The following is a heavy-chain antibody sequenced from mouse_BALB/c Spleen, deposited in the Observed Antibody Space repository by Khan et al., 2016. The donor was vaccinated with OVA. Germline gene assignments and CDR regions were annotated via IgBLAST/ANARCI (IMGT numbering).Heavy chain of an antibody. Sequence: QIQLVQSGPELKKPGETVKISCKASGYTFTNYGMNWVKQAPGKGLKWMGWINTYTGEPTYADDFKGRFAFSLETSASTAYLQINNLKNEDRAKYFCARMKPYWYFDLWGAGTTVTVSS. CDR2: INTYTGEP. J-gene: IGHJ1*01. V-gene: IGHV9-1*02. CDR3: ARMKPYWYFDL. CDR1: GYTFTNYG.